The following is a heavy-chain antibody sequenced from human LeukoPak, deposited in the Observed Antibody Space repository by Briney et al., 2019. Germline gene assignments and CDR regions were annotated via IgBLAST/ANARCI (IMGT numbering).Heavy chain of an antibody. Sequence: SVKVSCKSSGYTVTGYYIHWVRLAPGQGLEWMGWIDPNSGDTDYAQNFQGRPTLTRDRSISTAYMELSRLTSDDTAIYYCARSRPKFDPWGQGTLVTVSS. J-gene: IGHJ5*02. CDR2: IDPNSGDT. V-gene: IGHV1-2*02. CDR1: GYTVTGYY. CDR3: ARSRPKFDP.